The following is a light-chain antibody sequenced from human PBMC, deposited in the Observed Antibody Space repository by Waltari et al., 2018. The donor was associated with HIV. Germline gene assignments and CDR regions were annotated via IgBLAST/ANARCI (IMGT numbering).Light chain of an antibody. V-gene: IGLV3-1*01. CDR3: QAWDSATGV. CDR1: KLGGKY. J-gene: IGLJ2*01. CDR2: QDN. Sequence: SYELTQPPSVSVSPGQTASITCSGNKLGGKYASWYQQKPGQSPVLVICQDNRRPSGIPERFSGSNSGNTATLTISGTQTMDEADYYCQAWDSATGVFGGGTNLTVL.